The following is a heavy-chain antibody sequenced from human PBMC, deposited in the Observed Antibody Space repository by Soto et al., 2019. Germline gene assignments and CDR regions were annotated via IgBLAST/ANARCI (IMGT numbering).Heavy chain of an antibody. CDR3: ARSITDYYDSSGYYDDY. D-gene: IGHD3-22*01. J-gene: IGHJ4*02. V-gene: IGHV3-11*03. CDR1: GFTFSDYY. CDR2: ISSSSSYT. Sequence: GGSLRLSCAASGFTFSDYYMSWIRQAPGKGLEWVSYISSSSSYTNYADSVKGRFTISRDNAKNSLYLQMNSLRAEDTAVYYCARSITDYYDSSGYYDDYWGQGTLVTSPQ.